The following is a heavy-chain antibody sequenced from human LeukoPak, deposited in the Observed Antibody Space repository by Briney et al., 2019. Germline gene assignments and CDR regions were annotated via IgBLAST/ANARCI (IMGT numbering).Heavy chain of an antibody. D-gene: IGHD2-2*01. Sequence: PGGSLRLSCAASGFTFSGYTMTWVRQAPGKGLEWVSSISNSSTYIYYADSVKGRFTISRDNVQNSLYLQMNSLRAEDTAVYYCARVVCSSTSCSHSPFDYWGQGTLVTVSS. CDR1: GFTFSGYT. CDR2: ISNSSTYI. CDR3: ARVVCSSTSCSHSPFDY. V-gene: IGHV3-21*01. J-gene: IGHJ4*02.